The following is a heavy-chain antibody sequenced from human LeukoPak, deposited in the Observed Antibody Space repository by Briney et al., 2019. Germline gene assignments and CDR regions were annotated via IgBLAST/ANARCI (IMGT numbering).Heavy chain of an antibody. V-gene: IGHV4-38-2*01. Sequence: PSETVSLTCAVSGYSISSGYYWGWIRQPPGKGLEWIGSIYHSGSTYYNPSLKSRVTISVDTSKNQFSLKLSSVTAADTAVYYCARKGYCSSTSCPMDDCWGQGTLVTVSS. CDR2: IYHSGST. CDR1: GYSISSGYY. D-gene: IGHD2-2*01. J-gene: IGHJ4*02. CDR3: ARKGYCSSTSCPMDDC.